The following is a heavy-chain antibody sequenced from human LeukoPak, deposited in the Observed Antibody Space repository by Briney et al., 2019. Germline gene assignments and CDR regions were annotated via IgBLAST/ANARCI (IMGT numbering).Heavy chain of an antibody. Sequence: GGSLRLSCAASGFTFSSYGMHWVRQAPGKGLEWVSVIYSGGSTYYADSVKGRFTISRDNSKNTLYLQMNSLRAEDTAVYYCARVEMATAYLDYWGQGTLVTVSS. V-gene: IGHV3-66*01. D-gene: IGHD5-24*01. CDR2: IYSGGST. CDR1: GFTFSSYG. CDR3: ARVEMATAYLDY. J-gene: IGHJ4*02.